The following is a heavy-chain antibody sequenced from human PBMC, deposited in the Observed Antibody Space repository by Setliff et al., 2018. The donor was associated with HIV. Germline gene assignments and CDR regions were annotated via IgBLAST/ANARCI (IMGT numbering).Heavy chain of an antibody. Sequence: PSENLSLTCVVSGYSISSGYFWGWIRQPPGKGLEWIGNINHGGGSTYYNPSLKSRVTISLDTSKNQFSLKLSSVTAADTAVYYCARVAVATLYTSTWYRDYWGQGTLVTVS. J-gene: IGHJ4*02. CDR2: INHGGGST. CDR1: GYSISSGYF. V-gene: IGHV4-38-2*01. D-gene: IGHD6-13*01. CDR3: ARVAVATLYTSTWYRDY.